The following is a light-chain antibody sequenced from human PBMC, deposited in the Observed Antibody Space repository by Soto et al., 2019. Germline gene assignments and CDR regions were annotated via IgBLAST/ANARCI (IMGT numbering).Light chain of an antibody. J-gene: IGKJ4*01. CDR1: QGVSSY. V-gene: IGKV1-8*01. CDR3: QQYYGYPRT. CDR2: AAS. Sequence: AIRMTQSPSSFSASTGDRATITCRASQGVSSYLAWYQQKPGKAPKLLISAASTLQSGVPSRFSGSGSGTDFTLTISCLQSEDFATYYCQQYYGYPRTFGGGTKVEIK.